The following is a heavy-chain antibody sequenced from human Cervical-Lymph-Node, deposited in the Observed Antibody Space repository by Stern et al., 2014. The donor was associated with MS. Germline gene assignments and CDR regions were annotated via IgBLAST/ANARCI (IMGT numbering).Heavy chain of an antibody. CDR3: ARIPRGYSYDQYYFDY. Sequence: VQLVESGGGLVKPGGPLRLSCAASGFTFSNHYMSWIRQAPGKGLDWVSYITSSSTYTNYADSVKGRFTISRDNAKNSLYLQMNSLRVEDTAVYYCARIPRGYSYDQYYFDYWGQGTLVTVSS. CDR1: GFTFSNHY. J-gene: IGHJ4*02. CDR2: ITSSSTYT. D-gene: IGHD5-18*01. V-gene: IGHV3-11*06.